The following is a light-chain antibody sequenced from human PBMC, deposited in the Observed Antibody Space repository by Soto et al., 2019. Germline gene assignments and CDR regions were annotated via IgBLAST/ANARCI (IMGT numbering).Light chain of an antibody. CDR1: SSDVGAYKY. CDR3: TSYVGNDIWV. J-gene: IGLJ3*02. Sequence: QSALTQPPSASGSPGQSVTISCTGTSSDVGAYKYVSWYQQYPGKAPKLMIYEVTKRPSGVPDRFSGSKSGNTASLTVSGLHGEAVADYYCTSYVGNDIWVFGGGTKLPVL. CDR2: EVT. V-gene: IGLV2-8*01.